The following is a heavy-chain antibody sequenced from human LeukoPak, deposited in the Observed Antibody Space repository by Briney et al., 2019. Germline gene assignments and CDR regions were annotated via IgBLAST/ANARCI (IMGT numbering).Heavy chain of an antibody. V-gene: IGHV3-7*01. CDR2: IKQDGSEK. D-gene: IGHD3-22*01. Sequence: TGGSLRLSCAASRFTFSSYWMSWVRQAPGKGLEWVANIKQDGSEKYYVDSVKGRFTISRDNAKNSLYLQMNSLRAEDTAVYYCARDGGYYYDSSGDLCAFDIWGQGTMVTVSS. J-gene: IGHJ3*02. CDR1: RFTFSSYW. CDR3: ARDGGYYYDSSGDLCAFDI.